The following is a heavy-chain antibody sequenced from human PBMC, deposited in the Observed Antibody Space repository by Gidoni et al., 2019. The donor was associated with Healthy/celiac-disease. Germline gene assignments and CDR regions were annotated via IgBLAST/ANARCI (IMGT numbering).Heavy chain of an antibody. D-gene: IGHD3-3*01. Sequence: QVQLVQSGAEVKKPGASVKVSCKASGYTFTSYYMHWVRQAPGQGLEWMGIINPSGGSTSYAQKFQGRVTMTRDTSTSTVYMELSSLRSEDTAVYYCARGGNLWRGVYYYYGMDVWGQGTTVTVSS. CDR1: GYTFTSYY. CDR2: INPSGGST. CDR3: ARGGNLWRGVYYYYGMDV. V-gene: IGHV1-46*03. J-gene: IGHJ6*02.